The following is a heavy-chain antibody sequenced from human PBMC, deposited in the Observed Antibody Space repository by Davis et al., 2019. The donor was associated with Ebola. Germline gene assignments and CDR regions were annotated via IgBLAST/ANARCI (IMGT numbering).Heavy chain of an antibody. Sequence: GGSLRLSCAASGFTLDDYAMHWVRQAPGKGLEWVSLISWDGGSAYYADSVKGRFTISRDNSKNTLYLQMNSLRAEDTAVYYCAKDTSNIWFDIWGQGTMVTVSS. V-gene: IGHV3-43D*03. CDR3: AKDTSNIWFDI. J-gene: IGHJ3*02. CDR2: ISWDGGSA. D-gene: IGHD2/OR15-2a*01. CDR1: GFTLDDYA.